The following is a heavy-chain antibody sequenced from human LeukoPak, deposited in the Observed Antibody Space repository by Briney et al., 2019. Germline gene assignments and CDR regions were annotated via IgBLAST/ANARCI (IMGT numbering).Heavy chain of an antibody. CDR1: GFTFSSYG. Sequence: GGSLRLSCAASGFTFSSYGMHWVRQAPGKGLEWVAFIRYDGSNKYYADSVKGRFTISRDNSKNTLYLQMNSLRAEDTAVYYCAKDTRRVATTHDYWGQGTLVTVSS. V-gene: IGHV3-30*02. D-gene: IGHD5-24*01. CDR3: AKDTRRVATTHDY. J-gene: IGHJ4*02. CDR2: IRYDGSNK.